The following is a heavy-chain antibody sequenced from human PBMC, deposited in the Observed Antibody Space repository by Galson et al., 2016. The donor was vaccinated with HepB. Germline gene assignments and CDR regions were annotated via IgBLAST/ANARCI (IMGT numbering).Heavy chain of an antibody. Sequence: SLRLSCAASGFPFISYAMHWVRQAPGKGLEWVAVISYDGSDKSFADSVKGRFTISRDNSKNTLYLQMNSLRAEDTAVYYCARDGGPLDAFDFWGQGTMVTLSS. CDR2: ISYDGSDK. D-gene: IGHD3-16*01. CDR1: GFPFISYA. CDR3: ARDGGPLDAFDF. J-gene: IGHJ3*01. V-gene: IGHV3-30*04.